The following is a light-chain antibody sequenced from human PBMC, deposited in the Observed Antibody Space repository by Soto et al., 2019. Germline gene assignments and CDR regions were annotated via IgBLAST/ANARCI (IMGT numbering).Light chain of an antibody. CDR3: QQYNIWPPWT. CDR2: GAS. V-gene: IGKV3-15*01. J-gene: IGKJ1*01. CDR1: QSVGSD. Sequence: EIVMTQSPATLSVSPGERATLSCRASQSVGSDLAWYQQKPGQAPRLLIYGASTRATGIPARFSGSGSGTEFTLTISSLQSEDFAIYYCQQYNIWPPWTFGQGTKVDIK.